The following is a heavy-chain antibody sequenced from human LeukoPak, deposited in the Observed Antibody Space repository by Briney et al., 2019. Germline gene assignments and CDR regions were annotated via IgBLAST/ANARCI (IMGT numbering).Heavy chain of an antibody. V-gene: IGHV3-21*01. CDR1: GFTFSSYS. Sequence: GGSLRLSCAASGFTFSSYSMNWVRQAPGKGLEWVSSISSSSSYIYYADSVKGRFTISRDNAKNSLYLQMNSLRAEDTAVYYCARDIVRTMIVVVHADAFDIWGQGTMVTVSS. J-gene: IGHJ3*02. D-gene: IGHD3-22*01. CDR3: ARDIVRTMIVVVHADAFDI. CDR2: ISSSSSYI.